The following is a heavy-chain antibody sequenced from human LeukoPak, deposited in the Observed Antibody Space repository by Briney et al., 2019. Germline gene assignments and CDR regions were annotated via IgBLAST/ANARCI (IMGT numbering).Heavy chain of an antibody. CDR1: GFTFSSYE. D-gene: IGHD3-22*01. CDR3: ARLMMIYYDNQGPRFDY. Sequence: PGGSLRLSCAASGFTFSSYEMNWVRQAPGKGLEWVSYISSSGSTIYYADSVKGRFTISRDNSKNTLYLQMNSLRAEDTAVYYCARLMMIYYDNQGPRFDYWGQGTLVTVSS. CDR2: ISSSGSTI. J-gene: IGHJ4*02. V-gene: IGHV3-48*03.